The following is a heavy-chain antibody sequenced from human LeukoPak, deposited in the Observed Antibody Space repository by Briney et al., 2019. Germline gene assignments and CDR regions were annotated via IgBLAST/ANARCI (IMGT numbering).Heavy chain of an antibody. CDR1: GFTFSSYW. J-gene: IGHJ3*02. V-gene: IGHV3-74*01. CDR3: ARDGVAGYSSGWYGNDAFDT. Sequence: GGSLRLSCAASGFTFSSYWMHWVRQAPGKGLVWVSRINSDGSSTSYADSVKGRFTISRDNAKNTLYLQMNSLRAEDTAVYYCARDGVAGYSSGWYGNDAFDTWGQGTMVTVSS. D-gene: IGHD6-19*01. CDR2: INSDGSST.